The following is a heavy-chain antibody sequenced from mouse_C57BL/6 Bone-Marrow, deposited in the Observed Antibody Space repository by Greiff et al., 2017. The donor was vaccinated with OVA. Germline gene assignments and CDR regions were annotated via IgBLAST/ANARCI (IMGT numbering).Heavy chain of an antibody. CDR1: GYTFTSYG. CDR3: ARDYDGGHYFDY. CDR2: IYPRSGNT. J-gene: IGHJ2*01. D-gene: IGHD2-4*01. Sequence: QVQLQQSGAELARPGASVKLSCKASGYTFTSYGISWVKQSTGQGLEWIGEIYPRSGNTYYNEKFKGKATLTADKSSSTAYMELRSLTSEDSAVYVSARDYDGGHYFDYWGQGTTLTVSS. V-gene: IGHV1-81*01.